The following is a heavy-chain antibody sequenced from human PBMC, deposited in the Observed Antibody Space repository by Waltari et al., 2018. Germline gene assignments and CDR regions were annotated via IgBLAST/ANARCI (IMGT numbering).Heavy chain of an antibody. CDR3: ARERSAAGAFDV. V-gene: IGHV3-48*04. D-gene: IGHD6-13*01. J-gene: IGHJ3*01. CDR2: ITSSSSTR. Sequence: EVQLVESGGGLVQPGGSLRLSCAASGFTFSSYSMNWVRQAPGQGLEWVSYITSSSSTRWYADSVRGRLTISRDNAKNSVYLQMNNLRAEDTAVYYCARERSAAGAFDVWGQGTMVTVSS. CDR1: GFTFSSYS.